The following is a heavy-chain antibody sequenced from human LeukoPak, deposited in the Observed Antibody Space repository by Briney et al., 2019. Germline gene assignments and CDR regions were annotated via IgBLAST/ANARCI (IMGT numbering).Heavy chain of an antibody. V-gene: IGHV3-30-3*01. CDR2: ISYGGSNK. CDR3: ARDRGTSSYFDY. D-gene: IGHD2-2*01. J-gene: IGHJ4*02. CDR1: GFTFSSYA. Sequence: GSLRLSCAASGFTFSSYAMHWVRQAPGKGLEWVAVISYGGSNKYYADSVKGRFTISRDNSKNTLYLQMNSLRAEDTAVYYCARDRGTSSYFDYWGQGTLVTVSS.